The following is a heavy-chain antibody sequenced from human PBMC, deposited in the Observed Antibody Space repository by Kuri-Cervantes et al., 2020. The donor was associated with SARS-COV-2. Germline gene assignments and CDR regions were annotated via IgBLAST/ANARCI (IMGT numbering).Heavy chain of an antibody. J-gene: IGHJ6*02. CDR1: GFTLSSYA. Sequence: GESLKISCAASGFTLSSYAMHWVRQAPGKGLEWVAVISYDGSNKYYADSVKGRFTISRDNSKNTLYLQMNSLRAEDTAVYYCARAFVVVVAAWRTGMDVWGQGTTVTVSS. CDR3: ARAFVVVVAAWRTGMDV. V-gene: IGHV3-30-3*01. CDR2: ISYDGSNK. D-gene: IGHD2-15*01.